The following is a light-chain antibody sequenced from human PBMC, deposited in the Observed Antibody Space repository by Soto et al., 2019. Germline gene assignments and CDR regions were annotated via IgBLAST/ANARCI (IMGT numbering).Light chain of an antibody. Sequence: EIVMKQSPATLSVSPGERATLSCRASQSVSRNLAWYQQKPGQAPRLLIYGASTRATGIPARFSGSGSGTEFTLTISSLQSEDFAVYYCQQYDNWPITFGQGTRLAIK. J-gene: IGKJ5*01. CDR1: QSVSRN. CDR2: GAS. CDR3: QQYDNWPIT. V-gene: IGKV3-15*01.